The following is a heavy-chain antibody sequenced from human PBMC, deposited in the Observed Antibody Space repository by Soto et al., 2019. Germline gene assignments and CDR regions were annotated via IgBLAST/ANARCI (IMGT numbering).Heavy chain of an antibody. CDR2: ISYDGSNK. J-gene: IGHJ6*02. D-gene: IGHD2-2*01. Sequence: PGGSLRVSSAASGFTFNISGMHWVRQETGKGLEWVAVISYDGSNKYYADSVKGRFTISRDNSKNTLYLQMNSLRAEDTAVYYCAKDQVSIVVVPAAIPQPYYGMDVWGQGTTVTGPS. CDR3: AKDQVSIVVVPAAIPQPYYGMDV. CDR1: GFTFNISG. V-gene: IGHV3-30*18.